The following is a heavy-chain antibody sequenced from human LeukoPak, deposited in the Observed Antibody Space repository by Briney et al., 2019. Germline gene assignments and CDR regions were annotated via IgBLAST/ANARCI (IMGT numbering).Heavy chain of an antibody. Sequence: SVMVSCKASGFTFTSSAVQWVRQARGQRLEWIGWIVVGSGNTNYAQKFQERVTITRDMSTSTAYMELSSLRSEDTAVYYCAAGKYSSSWYPADYWGQGTLVTVSS. V-gene: IGHV1-58*01. CDR3: AAGKYSSSWYPADY. CDR1: GFTFTSSA. J-gene: IGHJ4*02. CDR2: IVVGSGNT. D-gene: IGHD6-13*01.